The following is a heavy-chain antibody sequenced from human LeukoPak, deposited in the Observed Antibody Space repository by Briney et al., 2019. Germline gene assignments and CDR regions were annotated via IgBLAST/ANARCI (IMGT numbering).Heavy chain of an antibody. J-gene: IGHJ4*02. CDR2: IFTSGST. D-gene: IGHD2-15*01. CDR3: ARAPLASFDY. V-gene: IGHV4-61*02. CDR1: GGSISSGNYY. Sequence: SETLSLTCTVSGGSISSGNYYWTWIRQPAGRGLEWIGRIFTSGSTNYNPSLKSRVTISIDTSKNQFSLTLSSVTAADTAVYYCARAPLASFDYWGQGTLVTVSS.